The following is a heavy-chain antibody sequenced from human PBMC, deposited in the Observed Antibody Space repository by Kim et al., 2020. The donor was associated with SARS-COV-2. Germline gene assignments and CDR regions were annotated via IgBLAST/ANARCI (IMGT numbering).Heavy chain of an antibody. CDR2: ISDSGTT. J-gene: IGHJ4*02. Sequence: SETLSLTCTVSGGSISTYYWTRIRQPPGKGLEWIGFISDSGTTNYNPSLKSRLTISVDRSKNQLSLKLSSVTAADTALYFCARGQLLFADWGQGTLVTVSS. V-gene: IGHV4-59*01. CDR1: GGSISTYY. CDR3: ARGQLLFAD. D-gene: IGHD3-10*01.